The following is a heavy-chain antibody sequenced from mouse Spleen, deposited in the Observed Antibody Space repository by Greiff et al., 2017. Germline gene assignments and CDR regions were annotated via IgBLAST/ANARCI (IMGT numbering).Heavy chain of an antibody. CDR1: GYTFTDYN. Sequence: DVKLQESGPELVKPGASVKIPCKASGYTFTDYNMDWVKQSHGKSLEWIGDINPNNGGTIYNQKFKGKATLTVDKSSSTAYMELRSLTSEDTAVYYCASDYYGYPFAYWGQGTLVTVSA. CDR3: ASDYYGYPFAY. J-gene: IGHJ3*01. V-gene: IGHV1-18*01. CDR2: INPNNGGT. D-gene: IGHD1-2*01.